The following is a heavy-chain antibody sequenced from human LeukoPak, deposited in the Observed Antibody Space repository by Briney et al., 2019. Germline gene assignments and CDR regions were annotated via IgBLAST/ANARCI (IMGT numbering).Heavy chain of an antibody. V-gene: IGHV1-3*01. J-gene: IGHJ6*02. CDR3: ASSVDIVVVVAPYGMDV. D-gene: IGHD2-15*01. CDR2: INAGNGNT. CDR1: GYTFTSYA. Sequence: GASVKASCKASGYTFTSYAMHWVRQAPGQRLEWMGWINAGNGNTKYSQKFQGRVTITRDTSASTAYMELSSLRSEDTAVYYCASSVDIVVVVAPYGMDVWGQGTTVTVSS.